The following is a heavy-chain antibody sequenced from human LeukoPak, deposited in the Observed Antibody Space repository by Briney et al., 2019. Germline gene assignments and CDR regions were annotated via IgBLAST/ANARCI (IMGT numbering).Heavy chain of an antibody. D-gene: IGHD2-15*01. CDR1: RFTFSSYS. J-gene: IGHJ4*02. Sequence: SGGSLRLSCAASRFTFSSYSMNWVRQAPGKGLEWVSSIGSSSSHIYYADSVKVRFTISRDNAKNSLYLQMNSLRAEDTAVYYCARERLGYCSGGSCYPNYYFDYWGQGTLVTVSS. V-gene: IGHV3-21*01. CDR2: IGSSSSHI. CDR3: ARERLGYCSGGSCYPNYYFDY.